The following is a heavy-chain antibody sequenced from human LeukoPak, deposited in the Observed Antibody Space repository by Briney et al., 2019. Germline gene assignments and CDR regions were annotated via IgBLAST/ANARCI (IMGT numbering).Heavy chain of an antibody. CDR3: TLIQGWGSGSYYRDY. Sequence: PGGSLRLSCEASEFSISNDWMSWVRQTPGKGLEWVARVKSRSAGETTHYAAPVKGRFIISRDDSGDTLYLQMNSLKIEDTAVYYCTLIQGWGSGSYYRDYWGQGTLVTVSS. CDR1: EFSISNDW. J-gene: IGHJ4*02. CDR2: VKSRSAGETT. D-gene: IGHD3-10*01. V-gene: IGHV3-15*01.